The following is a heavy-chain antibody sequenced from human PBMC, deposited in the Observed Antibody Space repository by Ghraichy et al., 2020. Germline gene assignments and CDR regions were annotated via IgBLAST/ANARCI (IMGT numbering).Heavy chain of an antibody. J-gene: IGHJ6*03. V-gene: IGHV4-30-4*01. D-gene: IGHD5-12*01. CDR3: ARTPLGGYEFVRRQTYYYYMDV. CDR1: GGSISSGDYY. CDR2: IYYSGST. Sequence: SQTLSLTCTVSGGSISSGDYYWSWIRQPPGKGLEWIGYIYYSGSTYYNPSLRSRVTISVDTSKNQFSLMLSSVTAADTAVYYCARTPLGGYEFVRRQTYYYYMDVWGKGTTVTVSS.